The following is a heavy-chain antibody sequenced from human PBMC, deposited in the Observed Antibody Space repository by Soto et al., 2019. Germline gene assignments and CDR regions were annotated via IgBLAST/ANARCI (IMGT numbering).Heavy chain of an antibody. CDR2: INHSGST. D-gene: IGHD3-10*01. CDR1: GGSFSGYY. CDR3: ASGYGGNFDS. Sequence: QVQLQQWGAGLLKPSETLSLTCAVYGGSFSGYYWSWIRQPPGKGLEWIGEINHSGSTNYHPALNSPVTIAVDTSKNHSSPKLSSVTAADTAVYYCASGYGGNFDSWGQGTLVTVSS. V-gene: IGHV4-34*01. J-gene: IGHJ4*02.